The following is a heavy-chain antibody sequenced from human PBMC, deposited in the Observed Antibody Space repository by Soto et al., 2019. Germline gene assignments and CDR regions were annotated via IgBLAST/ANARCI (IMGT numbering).Heavy chain of an antibody. CDR1: GFTFSIYS. V-gene: IGHV3-48*02. D-gene: IGHD3-10*01. CDR2: ISSTSTTI. Sequence: LRLSCTASGFTFSIYSINWVRQAPGKGLEWISYISSTSTTIYYADSVKGRFTISRDNAKNSLYLQMNSLRDEDTAVYYCARDPGDGMDVWGQGTTVTVSS. J-gene: IGHJ6*02. CDR3: ARDPGDGMDV.